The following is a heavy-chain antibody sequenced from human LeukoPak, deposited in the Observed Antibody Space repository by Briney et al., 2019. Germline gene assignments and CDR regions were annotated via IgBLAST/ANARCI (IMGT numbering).Heavy chain of an antibody. CDR2: INPDSGDT. CDR3: ARWFGEPRDAFDI. J-gene: IGHJ3*02. V-gene: IGHV1-2*02. CDR1: GYTFTGYY. Sequence: ASVKVSCKTSGYTFTGYYMHWVRQAPGQGLEWMGWINPDSGDTKYAQKFQGRVTMTRDTSITTAYMELSRVRSDDTAVYYCARWFGEPRDAFDIWGQGTMVTVSS. D-gene: IGHD3-10*01.